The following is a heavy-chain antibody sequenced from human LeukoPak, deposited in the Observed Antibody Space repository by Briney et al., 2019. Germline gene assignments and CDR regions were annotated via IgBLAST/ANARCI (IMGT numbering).Heavy chain of an antibody. CDR1: GYTFTGYY. J-gene: IGHJ5*02. Sequence: ASVKVSCKASGYTFTGYYMHWVRQAPGQGLEWMGWINPNSGGTNYAQKFQGRVTMTRDTSISTAYMELSRLRSDDTAVYYCARASGYRGYYDFWSGYSANWFDPWGQGTLVTVSS. D-gene: IGHD3-3*01. CDR3: ARASGYRGYYDFWSGYSANWFDP. V-gene: IGHV1-2*02. CDR2: INPNSGGT.